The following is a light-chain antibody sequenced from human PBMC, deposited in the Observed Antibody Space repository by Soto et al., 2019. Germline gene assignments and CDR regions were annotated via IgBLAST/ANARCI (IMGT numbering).Light chain of an antibody. Sequence: QSALTQPPSASGSPGQSVTISCTGTSSDVGDYNYVSWYQQHPGKAPKLMIYEVSKRPSGVPDRFSGSKSGNTASLTVSGLQAEDEADYYCSSYAGSHYVFGTGIKLTVL. CDR3: SSYAGSHYV. V-gene: IGLV2-8*01. CDR2: EVS. CDR1: SSDVGDYNY. J-gene: IGLJ1*01.